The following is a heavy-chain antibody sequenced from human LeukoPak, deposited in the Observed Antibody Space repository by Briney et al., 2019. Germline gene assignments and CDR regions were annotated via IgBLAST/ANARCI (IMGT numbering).Heavy chain of an antibody. D-gene: IGHD3-22*01. CDR2: ISAYNGNT. V-gene: IGHV1-18*01. CDR3: ARDGDYYDSSGLDY. Sequence: ASVKVSCKAFGYTFTSYGISWVRQAPGQGLEWMGWISAYNGNTNYAQKLQGRVTMTTDTSTSTAYMELRSLRSDDTAVYYCARDGDYYDSSGLDYWGQGTLVTVSS. J-gene: IGHJ4*02. CDR1: GYTFTSYG.